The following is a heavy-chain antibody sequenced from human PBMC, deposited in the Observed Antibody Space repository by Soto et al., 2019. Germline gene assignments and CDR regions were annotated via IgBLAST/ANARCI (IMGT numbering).Heavy chain of an antibody. D-gene: IGHD3-22*01. J-gene: IGHJ4*02. Sequence: GESLKISCKGSAYSFTSYWIGWVRQRPGKDQETMGSIYPGDSDTRYSPSFQGQVTISADKSISTAYLQWSSLKASDPAMYFCARGYYYDSSGYPAPDLDGFEYWGQVTLVTVSS. CDR1: AYSFTSYW. CDR2: IYPGDSDT. V-gene: IGHV5-51*01. CDR3: ARGYYYDSSGYPAPDLDGFEY.